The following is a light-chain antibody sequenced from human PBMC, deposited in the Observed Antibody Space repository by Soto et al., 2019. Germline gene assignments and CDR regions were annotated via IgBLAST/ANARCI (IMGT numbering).Light chain of an antibody. Sequence: EIVLTQSPGTLSFSPGERATLSCRASQSVSSNYLAWYQQKPGQAPRLLIYGASSRATGIPDRFNDSGSGTDFTLTISRLEPEDFAVYYCQQYGSSPRTFGQGTKVEIK. V-gene: IGKV3-20*01. J-gene: IGKJ1*01. CDR3: QQYGSSPRT. CDR1: QSVSSNY. CDR2: GAS.